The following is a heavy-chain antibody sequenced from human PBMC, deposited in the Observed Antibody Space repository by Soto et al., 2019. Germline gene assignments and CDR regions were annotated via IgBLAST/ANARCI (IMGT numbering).Heavy chain of an antibody. CDR2: ISYDGSNK. Sequence: QVQLVESGGGVVQPGRSLRLSCAASGFTFSSYAMHWVRQAPGKGLEWVAVISYDGSNKYYADSVKGRFTISRDNSKNTLYLQMNSLRAEDTAVYYCARDLPYYYDSSGPATDAFYIWGQGTMVTVSS. CDR3: ARDLPYYYDSSGPATDAFYI. V-gene: IGHV3-30-3*01. CDR1: GFTFSSYA. J-gene: IGHJ3*02. D-gene: IGHD3-22*01.